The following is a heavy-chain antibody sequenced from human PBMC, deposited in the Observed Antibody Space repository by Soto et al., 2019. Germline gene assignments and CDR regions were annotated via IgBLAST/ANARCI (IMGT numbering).Heavy chain of an antibody. CDR3: AKGGRQWLVTSDFNY. CDR2: VSTDGRNT. Sequence: GGSLRLSCAASGLTFSSYWMHWVRQAPGKGLVWVARVSTDGRNTPYADSVKGRFAISRDSSKNTVSLQMTSLRAEDTAVYYCAKGGRQWLVTSDFNYWGQGALVTVSS. V-gene: IGHV3-74*01. D-gene: IGHD6-19*01. CDR1: GLTFSSYW. J-gene: IGHJ4*02.